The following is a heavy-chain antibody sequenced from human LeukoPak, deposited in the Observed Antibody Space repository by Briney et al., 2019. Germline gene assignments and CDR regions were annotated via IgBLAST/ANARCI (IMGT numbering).Heavy chain of an antibody. CDR2: IYYSGST. Sequence: PSETLSLTCTVSGGSISSSTYYWGWIRQPPGKGLEWIGSIYYSGSTYYNPSLKSRVTISVDTSKNQFSLSSVTAADTAVYYCARTSVVPAAIGNYYYGMDVWGQGTTVTVSS. V-gene: IGHV4-39*01. CDR1: GGSISSSTYY. CDR3: ARTSVVPAAIGNYYYGMDV. J-gene: IGHJ6*02. D-gene: IGHD2-2*01.